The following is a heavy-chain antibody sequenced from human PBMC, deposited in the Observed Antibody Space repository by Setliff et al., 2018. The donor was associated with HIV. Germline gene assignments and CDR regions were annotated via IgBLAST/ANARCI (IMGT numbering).Heavy chain of an antibody. Sequence: SETLSLTCTVSGGSITSSTYYWGWIRQPPGKGLEYIGSISHGSTYYTPSLDSRVTISVDTSKNQFSLKLSSVTAADTAVYYCARDIARRGIQLCCAFDIWGQGTVVTVSS. CDR1: GGSITSSTYY. CDR3: ARDIARRGIQLCCAFDI. J-gene: IGHJ3*02. CDR2: ISHGST. V-gene: IGHV4-39*07. D-gene: IGHD5-18*01.